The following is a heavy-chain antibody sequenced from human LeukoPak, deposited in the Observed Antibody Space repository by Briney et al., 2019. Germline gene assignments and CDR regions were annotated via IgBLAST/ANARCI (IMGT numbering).Heavy chain of an antibody. Sequence: ASVKVSCKASGYIITGYYLHWVRQAPGQGLEWMGRINPNSGGTDYAQIFQGRVTMTRDTSINTAYMELNRPTSDDTAVYFCAREEPVGVGGRWFDPWGQGTLVTVSS. D-gene: IGHD1-26*01. CDR3: AREEPVGVGGRWFDP. CDR1: GYIITGYY. J-gene: IGHJ5*02. V-gene: IGHV1-2*06. CDR2: INPNSGGT.